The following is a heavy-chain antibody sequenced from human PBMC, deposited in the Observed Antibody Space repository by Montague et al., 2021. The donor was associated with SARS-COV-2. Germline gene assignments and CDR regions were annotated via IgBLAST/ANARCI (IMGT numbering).Heavy chain of an antibody. J-gene: IGHJ2*01. D-gene: IGHD3-10*01. CDR2: IYYSGST. Sequence: SETLSLTCTVSGGSISSYYWSWIRQPPGKGLEWIGYIYYSGSTNYNPSLKSRVTISVDTSKNQFSLKLSSVTAADTAVYYCARASITMVRGVTRWYFDLWAVAPWSLSPQ. CDR1: GGSISSYY. CDR3: ARASITMVRGVTRWYFDL. V-gene: IGHV4-59*13.